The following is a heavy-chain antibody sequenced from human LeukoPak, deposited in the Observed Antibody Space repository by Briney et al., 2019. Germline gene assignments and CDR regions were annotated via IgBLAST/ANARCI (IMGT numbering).Heavy chain of an antibody. Sequence: GGSLRLSCAASGFTFSSYSMNWVRQAPGKGLEWVSSISSSSSYIYYADSVKGRFTISRDNAKNSLYLQMNSLRAEDTAVYYCARVRRGMGPIAAAATVAFDIWGQGTMVTVSS. J-gene: IGHJ3*02. CDR1: GFTFSSYS. CDR3: ARVRRGMGPIAAAATVAFDI. CDR2: ISSSSSYI. D-gene: IGHD6-13*01. V-gene: IGHV3-21*01.